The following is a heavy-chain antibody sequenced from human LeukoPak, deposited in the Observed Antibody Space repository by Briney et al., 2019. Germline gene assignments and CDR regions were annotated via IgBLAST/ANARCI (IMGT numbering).Heavy chain of an antibody. CDR3: ARDHLR. J-gene: IGHJ4*02. V-gene: IGHV3-30-3*01. CDR1: GFTFSSYA. CDR2: ISYDGSNK. Sequence: GGSLRLSCAASGFTFSSYAMHWVRQAPGKGLEWVAVISYDGSNKYYADSVKGRFTISRVNSKNTLYLQMNSLRAEDTAVYYCARDHLRWGQGTLVTVSS.